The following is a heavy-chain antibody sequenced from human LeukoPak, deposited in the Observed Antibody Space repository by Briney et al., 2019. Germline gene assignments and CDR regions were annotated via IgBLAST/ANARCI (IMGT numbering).Heavy chain of an antibody. D-gene: IGHD3-22*01. CDR2: IYYSGST. V-gene: IGHV4-31*03. CDR1: GGSISSGGYY. J-gene: IGHJ4*02. CDR3: ARLADYYDSSGYSYYFDY. Sequence: PSQTLSLTCTVSGGSISSGGYYWSWLRQHPGKGLEWIVYIYYSGSTYYNPSLKSRVTISVDTSKNQFSLKLSSVTAADTAVYYCARLADYYDSSGYSYYFDYWGQGTLVTVSS.